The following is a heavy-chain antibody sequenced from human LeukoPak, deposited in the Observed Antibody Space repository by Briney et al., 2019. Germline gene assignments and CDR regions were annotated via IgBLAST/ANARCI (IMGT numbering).Heavy chain of an antibody. V-gene: IGHV3-73*01. CDR2: IRGKADSYAT. J-gene: IGHJ4*02. Sequence: GGSLRLSCAASGFTFSDSGIHWVRQASGKGLEWVGHIRGKADSYATGYAASVKGRFTITRDDSENTAYLQMNSLKTEDTAVYYCATCPSGSWSAYWGQGTLVTVSS. CDR1: GFTFSDSG. D-gene: IGHD1-26*01. CDR3: ATCPSGSWSAY.